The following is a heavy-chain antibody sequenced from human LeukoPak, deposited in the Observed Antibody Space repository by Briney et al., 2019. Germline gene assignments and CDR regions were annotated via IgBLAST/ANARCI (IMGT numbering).Heavy chain of an antibody. V-gene: IGHV3-23*01. D-gene: IGHD5-24*01. J-gene: IGHJ4*02. CDR3: AKDSQRWLQLFSFDY. CDR2: ITGSGGST. Sequence: GGSLRLSCAASGFTFSSYAMSWVRQAPGKGLEWVSAITGSGGSTSYADSVKGRFTISRDNAKNSLYLQMNSLRAEDMALYYCAKDSQRWLQLFSFDYWGQGTLVTVSS. CDR1: GFTFSSYA.